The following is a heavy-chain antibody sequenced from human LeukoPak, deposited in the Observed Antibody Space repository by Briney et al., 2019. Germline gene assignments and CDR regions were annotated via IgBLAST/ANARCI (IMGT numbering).Heavy chain of an antibody. CDR1: GFSFSSYG. CDR2: MSFDGSNE. Sequence: GGSLRLSCVASGFSFSSYGMHWVRQAPGKGLEWVAFMSFDGSNEYGDSVRGRFTISRDNAKNSLYLQMNSLRAEDTAVYYCAREAKYYDFWSGYLWGLDYWGQGTLVTVSS. J-gene: IGHJ4*02. D-gene: IGHD3-3*01. V-gene: IGHV3-33*05. CDR3: AREAKYYDFWSGYLWGLDY.